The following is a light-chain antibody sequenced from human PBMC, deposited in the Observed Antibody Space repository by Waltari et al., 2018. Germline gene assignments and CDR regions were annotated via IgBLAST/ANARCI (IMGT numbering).Light chain of an antibody. CDR3: QQYNS. V-gene: IGKV1-5*03. Sequence: DIQMTQSPSTLSASVGDRVTITCRASQSIRSWLAWYQQKPGKAPKLLIYKASSLASGVPSRFSGSGSWTEFTLTISSLQPDDFATYYCQQYNSFGQGTKLEIK. J-gene: IGKJ2*01. CDR2: KAS. CDR1: QSIRSW.